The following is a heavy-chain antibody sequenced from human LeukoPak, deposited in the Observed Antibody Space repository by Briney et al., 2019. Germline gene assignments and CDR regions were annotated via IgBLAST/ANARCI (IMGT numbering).Heavy chain of an antibody. J-gene: IGHJ4*02. CDR1: GFTFSSYT. V-gene: IGHV3-33*06. CDR2: IWYDGSNK. CDR3: AKQGNIYGFDY. Sequence: PGGSLRLSCAASGFTFSSYTMNGVRQAPGKGLEWVAVIWYDGSNKHYGGSLKGRFTISRDNSKNTLYLQMISLRAEDTAVYHCAKQGNIYGFDYWGQGTLVTVSS. D-gene: IGHD3-3*02.